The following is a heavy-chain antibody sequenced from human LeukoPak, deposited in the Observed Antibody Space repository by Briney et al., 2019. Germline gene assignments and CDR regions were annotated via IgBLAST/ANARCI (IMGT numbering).Heavy chain of an antibody. CDR3: ASKWYCGGDCYYQIDF. D-gene: IGHD2-21*02. CDR2: ISSDESNK. Sequence: GGSLRLSCVASEFSISPFWVTWVRQAPGKGLEWVALISSDESNKYYADSVKGRFTISRDNSKNTLYLQMNSLRAEDTAVYYCASKWYCGGDCYYQIDFWGQGTLVTVSS. V-gene: IGHV3-30*03. J-gene: IGHJ4*02. CDR1: EFSISPFW.